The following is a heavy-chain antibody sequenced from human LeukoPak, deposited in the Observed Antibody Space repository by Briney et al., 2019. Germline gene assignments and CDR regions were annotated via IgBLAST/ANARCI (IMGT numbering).Heavy chain of an antibody. CDR2: INGDGSNS. J-gene: IGHJ4*02. D-gene: IGHD3-16*01. Sequence: AGGSLRLSCVASGFTFTTYWMHWVRHAPGKGLVWVSRINGDGSNSNYADSVKGRFTISRDNARNTLYLQMSGLRAEDTALYYCARTSPTSHFDFWGQGTLVTVSS. V-gene: IGHV3-74*01. CDR1: GFTFTTYW. CDR3: ARTSPTSHFDF.